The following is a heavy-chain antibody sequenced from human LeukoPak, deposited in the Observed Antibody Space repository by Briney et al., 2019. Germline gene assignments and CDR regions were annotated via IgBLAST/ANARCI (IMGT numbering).Heavy chain of an antibody. CDR3: ARGYCSSTSCYLMDV. CDR2: MNPNSGNT. D-gene: IGHD2-2*01. CDR1: GYTLTSYD. V-gene: IGHV1-8*03. Sequence: ASVKVSCKASGYTLTSYDINRVRQATGQGLGWMGWMNPNSGNTGYAQKFQGRVTITRNTSISTAYMELSSLRSEDTAVYYCARGYCSSTSCYLMDVWGKGTTVTVSS. J-gene: IGHJ6*03.